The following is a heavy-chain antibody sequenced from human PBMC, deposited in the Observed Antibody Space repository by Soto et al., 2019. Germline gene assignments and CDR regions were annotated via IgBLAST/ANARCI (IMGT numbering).Heavy chain of an antibody. CDR3: ARDGNYDILTGSRGRWFDP. D-gene: IGHD3-9*01. V-gene: IGHV1-69*13. CDR2: IIPIFGTA. CDR1: GGTFSSYA. J-gene: IGHJ5*02. Sequence: SVKVSCKASGGTFSSYAISWVRQAPGQGLEWMGGIIPIFGTANYAQKFQGRVTITADESTSTAYMELSSLRSEDTAVYYCARDGNYDILTGSRGRWFDPWGQGTLVTVPQ.